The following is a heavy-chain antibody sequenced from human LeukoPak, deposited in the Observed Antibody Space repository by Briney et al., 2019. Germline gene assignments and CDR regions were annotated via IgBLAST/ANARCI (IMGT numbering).Heavy chain of an antibody. CDR1: GFTFDDYA. CDR3: AKDLGYSSSWPHFDY. J-gene: IGHJ4*02. CDR2: ISWNSGSI. D-gene: IGHD6-13*01. V-gene: IGHV3-9*01. Sequence: GGSLRLSCAASGFTFDDYAMHWVRQAPGKGLEWVSGISWNSGSIGYADSVKGRFTISRDNAKNSLYLQMNSLRAEDTALYYCAKDLGYSSSWPHFDYWGQGTLVTVSS.